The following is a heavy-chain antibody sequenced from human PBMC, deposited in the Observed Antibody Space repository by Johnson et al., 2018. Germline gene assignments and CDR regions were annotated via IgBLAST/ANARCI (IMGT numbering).Heavy chain of an antibody. V-gene: IGHV3-21*01. CDR1: GFTFSSYS. CDR2: ISSSSSYI. Sequence: VQLVQSGGGLVKXGGSLRLSCAASGFTFSSYSMNWVRQAPGKGLEWVSSISSSSSYIYYADSVKGRFTISRDNAKNSLYLQMNSLRAEDTAVYYCARRYCSSTNCYAMDVWGQGTTVTVSS. CDR3: ARRYCSSTNCYAMDV. J-gene: IGHJ6*02. D-gene: IGHD2-2*01.